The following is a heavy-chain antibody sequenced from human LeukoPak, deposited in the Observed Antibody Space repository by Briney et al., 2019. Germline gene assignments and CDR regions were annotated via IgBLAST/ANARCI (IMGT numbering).Heavy chain of an antibody. CDR2: IRYDGSNK. V-gene: IGHV3-30*02. D-gene: IGHD6-19*01. CDR1: GFTFSSYG. CDR3: AKDQRWLVGGYFDY. J-gene: IGHJ4*02. Sequence: GGSLRLSCAASGFTFSSYGMHWVRQDPGKGLEWVAFIRYDGSNKYYAGSVKGRFTISRDNSKNTLYLQMNSLRAEDTAVYYCAKDQRWLVGGYFDYWGQGTLVTVSS.